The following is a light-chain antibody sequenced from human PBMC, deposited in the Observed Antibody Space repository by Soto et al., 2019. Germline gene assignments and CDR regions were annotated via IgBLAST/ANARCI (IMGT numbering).Light chain of an antibody. V-gene: IGLV2-14*01. CDR3: SSYTNTAALAV. CDR2: EVS. CDR1: NSDIGRYNY. J-gene: IGLJ3*02. Sequence: QSDLTQPASVSGSPGQSITISCAGTNSDIGRYNYVSWYHQHPGEAPKLLIYEVSNRPSGISHRFSGSKSGNTASLTISGLQSEDEGDYYCSSYTNTAALAVFGEGTKLTVL.